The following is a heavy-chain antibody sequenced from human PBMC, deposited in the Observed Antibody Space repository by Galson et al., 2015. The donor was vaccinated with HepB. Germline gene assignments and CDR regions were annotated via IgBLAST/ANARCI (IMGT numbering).Heavy chain of an antibody. CDR2: INSDGSST. Sequence: SLRLSCAVSGFTFSNVWMNWVRQAPGKGLVWVSRINSDGSSTSYADSVKGRFTISRDNAKNTLYLQMNSLRAEDTAVYYCARGEAAEDYYYYYYMDVWGKGTTVTVSS. J-gene: IGHJ6*03. CDR3: ARGEAAEDYYYYYYMDV. D-gene: IGHD6-13*01. CDR1: GFTFSNVW. V-gene: IGHV3-74*01.